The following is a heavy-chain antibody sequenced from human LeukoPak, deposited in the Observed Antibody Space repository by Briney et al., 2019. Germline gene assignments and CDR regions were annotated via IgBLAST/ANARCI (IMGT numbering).Heavy chain of an antibody. CDR2: INPSGGST. D-gene: IGHD2-2*01. CDR3: AREDCSSTSCYRGDAFDI. V-gene: IGHV1-46*01. CDR1: GYTFTSYY. J-gene: IGHJ3*02. Sequence: ASVKVSCKASGYTFTSYYMHWVRQAPGQGLEWMGIINPSGGSTSYAQKFQGRVTMTRDTSTSTVYMELSSLRSDDTAVYYCAREDCSSTSCYRGDAFDIWGQGTMVTVSS.